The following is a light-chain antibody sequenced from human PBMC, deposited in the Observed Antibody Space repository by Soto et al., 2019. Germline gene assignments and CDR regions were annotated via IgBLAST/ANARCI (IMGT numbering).Light chain of an antibody. CDR3: QQYNNWPLT. J-gene: IGKJ4*01. CDR1: QSVSSN. Sequence: DIVMTQSPATLSVSPGERATLSCRASQSVSSNLAWHQQKPGQAPRLLIYGASTRATGIPARFSGSGSGTEFTLTISRLQYEDFAVYYCQQYNNWPLTFGGGTKVEIK. V-gene: IGKV3-15*01. CDR2: GAS.